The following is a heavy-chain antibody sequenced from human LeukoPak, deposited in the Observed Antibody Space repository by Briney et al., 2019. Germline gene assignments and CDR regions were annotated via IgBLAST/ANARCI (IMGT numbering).Heavy chain of an antibody. CDR2: INPNSGGT. D-gene: IGHD1-26*01. Sequence: ASVKVSCKASGYTFTGYYMHWVRQAPGQGREWMGWINPNSGGTNYAQKFQGRDTMTRDTSISTAYIELSRLRSDDEAVNYCGRGNAEWGGGYYYGMDVWGQGTTVTVSS. CDR1: GYTFTGYY. CDR3: GRGNAEWGGGYYYGMDV. V-gene: IGHV1-2*02. J-gene: IGHJ6*02.